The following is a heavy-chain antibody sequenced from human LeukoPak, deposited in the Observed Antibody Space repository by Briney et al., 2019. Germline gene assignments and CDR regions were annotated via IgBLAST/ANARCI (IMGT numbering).Heavy chain of an antibody. Sequence: PSETLSLTCTVSGGSISSYYWSWIRQPPGKGLEWIGYIYYSGSTNYNPSLKSRVTISVDTSKNQFSLKLSSVTAADTAVYYCARVVKTAARVGCVAFDIWGQGTMVTVSS. D-gene: IGHD6-6*01. CDR1: GGSISSYY. CDR3: ARVVKTAARVGCVAFDI. V-gene: IGHV4-59*01. CDR2: IYYSGST. J-gene: IGHJ3*02.